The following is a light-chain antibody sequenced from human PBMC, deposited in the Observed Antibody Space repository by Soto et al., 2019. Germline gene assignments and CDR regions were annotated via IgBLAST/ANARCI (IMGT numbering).Light chain of an antibody. V-gene: IGKV1-5*03. CDR2: KAS. CDR1: QSISSY. J-gene: IGKJ1*01. CDR3: QQYDTYWT. Sequence: DIQMTQSPSSLSASVGDRVTITCRASQSISSYLNWYQQKPGKAPNLLIYKASSLKSGVPSRFSGSGSGTEFTLTISSLQPDDFATYYCQQYDTYWTFGQGTKVDI.